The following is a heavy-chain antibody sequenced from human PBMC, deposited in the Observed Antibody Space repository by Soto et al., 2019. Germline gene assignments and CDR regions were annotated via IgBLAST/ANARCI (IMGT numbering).Heavy chain of an antibody. J-gene: IGHJ4*02. CDR1: GFTFSGSA. D-gene: IGHD1-7*01. Sequence: EVQLVESGGGLVQPGGSLKLSCAASGFTFSGSAMHWVRQASGKGLEWVGRIRSKANSYATAYAASVKGRFTISRDDSKNTAYLQMNSLKSEDTAVYYCTRHNWDLRSFDYWGQGTLVTVSS. CDR3: TRHNWDLRSFDY. V-gene: IGHV3-73*01. CDR2: IRSKANSYAT.